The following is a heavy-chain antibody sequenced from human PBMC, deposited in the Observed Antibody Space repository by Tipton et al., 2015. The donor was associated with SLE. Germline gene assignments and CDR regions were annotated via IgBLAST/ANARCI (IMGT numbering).Heavy chain of an antibody. CDR3: ARAPPGVSGLHMVRGRLITTVDYYMDV. V-gene: IGHV4-61*02. J-gene: IGHJ6*03. Sequence: GLVKPSETLSLTCTVSGGSISSGNYYWNWIRQPAGKGLEWIGRINTSGSTNYNPSLKSRVTISVDTSKNHFSLKLSSVTAADTAVYFCARAPPGVSGLHMVRGRLITTVDYYMDVWGKGTTVTVSS. CDR2: INTSGST. CDR1: GGSISSGNYY. D-gene: IGHD3-10*01.